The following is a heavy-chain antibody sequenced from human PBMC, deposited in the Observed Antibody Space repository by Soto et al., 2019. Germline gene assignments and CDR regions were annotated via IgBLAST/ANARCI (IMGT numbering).Heavy chain of an antibody. D-gene: IGHD3-22*01. CDR1: GYTFTSYG. Sequence: ASVKVSCKASGYTFTSYGISWVRQAPGQGLEWMGWISAYNGNTNYAQKLQGRVTITTDESTSTAYMELSSLRSEDTAVYYCARAGSGYYIHFDYWGQGTLVTVSS. V-gene: IGHV1-18*01. J-gene: IGHJ4*02. CDR2: ISAYNGNT. CDR3: ARAGSGYYIHFDY.